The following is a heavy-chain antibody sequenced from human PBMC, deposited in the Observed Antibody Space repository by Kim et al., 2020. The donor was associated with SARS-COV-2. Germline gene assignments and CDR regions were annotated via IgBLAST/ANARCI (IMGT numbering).Heavy chain of an antibody. CDR2: IDPSDSYT. CDR1: GYSFTSYW. V-gene: IGHV5-10-1*01. D-gene: IGHD3-10*01. J-gene: IGHJ5*02. CDR3: ARHVSGHPALLLFGELSP. Sequence: GESLKISCKGSGYSFTSYWISWVRQMPGKGLEWMGRIDPSDSYTNYSPSFQGHVTISADKSISTAYLQWSSLKASDTAMYYCARHVSGHPALLLFGELSPWGQGTLVTVSS.